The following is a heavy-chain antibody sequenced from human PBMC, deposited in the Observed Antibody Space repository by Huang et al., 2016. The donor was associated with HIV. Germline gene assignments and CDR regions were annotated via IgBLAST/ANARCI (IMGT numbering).Heavy chain of an antibody. J-gene: IGHJ4*02. CDR2: ISGSGGSR. V-gene: IGHV3-23*01. CDR3: AKDARAFGSGSYPSHYYFDY. D-gene: IGHD3-10*01. Sequence: TISGSGGSRSYADSVKGRFTISRDNSNNTLCLQMNNLRADDTAVYYCAKDARAFGSGSYPSHYYFDYWGQGTLVTVSS.